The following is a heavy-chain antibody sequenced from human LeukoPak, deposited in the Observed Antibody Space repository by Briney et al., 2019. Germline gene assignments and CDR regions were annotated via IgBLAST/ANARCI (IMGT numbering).Heavy chain of an antibody. CDR2: IYYSGST. J-gene: IGHJ4*02. Sequence: SETLSLTCTVSGGSISSSSYYWGWIRQPPGKGLEWIGYIYYSGSTNYNPSLKSRVTISVDTSKNQFSLKLSSVTAAGTAVYYCARGGGYGSGSYLFDYWGQGTLVTVSS. V-gene: IGHV4-61*05. CDR3: ARGGGYGSGSYLFDY. D-gene: IGHD3-10*01. CDR1: GGSISSSSYY.